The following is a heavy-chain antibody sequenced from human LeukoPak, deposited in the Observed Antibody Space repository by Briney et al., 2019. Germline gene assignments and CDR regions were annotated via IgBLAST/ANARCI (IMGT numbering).Heavy chain of an antibody. J-gene: IGHJ4*02. CDR2: IYTSGST. CDR3: ARDRDSSRLWYFDY. V-gene: IGHV4-4*07. CDR1: GGSISSYY. Sequence: SETLSLTCTVSGGSISSYYWSWIRQPAGKGLEWIGRIYTSGSTNYNPSLKSRVTMSVDTSKNQFSLKLSSVTAADTAVYYCARDRDSSRLWYFDYWGQGTLVTVSS. D-gene: IGHD6-13*01.